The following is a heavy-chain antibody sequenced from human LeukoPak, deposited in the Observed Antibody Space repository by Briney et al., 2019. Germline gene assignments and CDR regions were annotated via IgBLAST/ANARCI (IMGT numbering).Heavy chain of an antibody. J-gene: IGHJ1*01. CDR1: GYTFTGYY. D-gene: IGHD6-13*01. CDR2: IIPIFGTA. V-gene: IGHV1-69*05. CDR3: AIRTHRYSSSWYKH. Sequence: WASVKVCCKASGYTFTGYYMHWVRQAPGQGLEWMGGIIPIFGTANYAQKFQGRVTITTDESTSTAYMELSSLRSEDTAVYYCAIRTHRYSSSWYKHWGQGTLVTVSS.